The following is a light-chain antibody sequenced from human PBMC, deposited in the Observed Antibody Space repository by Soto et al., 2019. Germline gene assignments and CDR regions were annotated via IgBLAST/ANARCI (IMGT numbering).Light chain of an antibody. Sequence: DIQMTQSPSSVSASVGDRVTITCRASQGISTYLGWYQQKPGKAPKSLIYSASSLQSGVPSKFSGVVSGTEFTLTITDMQPDDFATYYCQQYYRYPWTFGQGTKVEI. CDR2: SAS. V-gene: IGKV1-16*02. CDR3: QQYYRYPWT. CDR1: QGISTY. J-gene: IGKJ1*01.